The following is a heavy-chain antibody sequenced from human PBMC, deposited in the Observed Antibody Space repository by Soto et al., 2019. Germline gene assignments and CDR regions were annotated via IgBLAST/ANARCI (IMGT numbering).Heavy chain of an antibody. CDR2: IIPIFGTA. V-gene: IGHV1-69*01. J-gene: IGHJ2*01. D-gene: IGHD4-17*01. CDR1: GGTFSSYA. CDR3: ARSSADYGDYGWYFDL. Sequence: QVQLVQSGAEVRKPGSSAKVSCKASGGTFSSYAMSWVRQAPGQGLEWMGGIIPIFGTANYAQKFQGRVTITADASTSTAYMELSSLRSEDTAVYYCARSSADYGDYGWYFDLWGRGTLVTVSS.